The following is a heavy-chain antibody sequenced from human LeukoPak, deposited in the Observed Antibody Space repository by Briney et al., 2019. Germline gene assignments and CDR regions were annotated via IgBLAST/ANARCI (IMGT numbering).Heavy chain of an antibody. CDR3: ASTPGIYTYEHYFDY. Sequence: PSETLSLTCTVSGGSISSYYWSWIRQPPGKGLEWIGYIYHSGSTNYNPSLKSRVTISADTSKNQVSLKLSSVTAADTAMYYCASTPGIYTYEHYFDYWGQGTLVTVSS. D-gene: IGHD5-18*01. V-gene: IGHV4-59*01. CDR1: GGSISSYY. J-gene: IGHJ4*02. CDR2: IYHSGST.